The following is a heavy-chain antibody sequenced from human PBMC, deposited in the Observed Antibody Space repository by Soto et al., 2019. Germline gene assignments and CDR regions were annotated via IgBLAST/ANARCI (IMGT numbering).Heavy chain of an antibody. J-gene: IGHJ3*02. CDR2: IYYSGST. CDR3: ARGYYYDSLAFDI. V-gene: IGHV4-39*01. CDR1: GGSISSSSYY. Sequence: SETLSLTCTVSGGSISSSSYYWGWIRQPPGKGLEWIGSIYYSGSTYYNPPLKSRVTISVDTSKNQFSLKLSSVTAADTAVYYCARGYYYDSLAFDIWGQGTMVTVSS. D-gene: IGHD3-22*01.